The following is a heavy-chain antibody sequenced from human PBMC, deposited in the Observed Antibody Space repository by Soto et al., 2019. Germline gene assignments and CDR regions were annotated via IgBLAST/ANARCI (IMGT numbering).Heavy chain of an antibody. J-gene: IGHJ4*02. Sequence: EVQLVESGGGLVQPGRSLRLSCAASGFTFDDYAMHWVRQAPGKGLEWVSGISWNSGSIGYADSVKGRFTISRDNAKTSLYLQMNRLRAEDTALYYCARDFGYSSGWYYFDYWGQGTLLTVSS. CDR1: GFTFDDYA. D-gene: IGHD6-19*01. CDR2: ISWNSGSI. V-gene: IGHV3-9*01. CDR3: ARDFGYSSGWYYFDY.